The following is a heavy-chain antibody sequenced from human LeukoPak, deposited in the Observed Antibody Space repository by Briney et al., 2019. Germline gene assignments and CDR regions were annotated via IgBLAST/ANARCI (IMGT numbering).Heavy chain of an antibody. CDR3: VKDRDTAMVPSFDY. CDR2: ILYDGSNK. CDR1: GFTFSTYC. J-gene: IGHJ4*02. V-gene: IGHV3-30*18. Sequence: PGGSLRLSCVGSGFTFSTYCMHWVRQAPGKGLEWVAVILYDGSNKYYTASVKGRFTISRDNSKNTLYLQMSSLRAEDTAVYYCVKDRDTAMVPSFDYWGQGTLVTVSS. D-gene: IGHD5-18*01.